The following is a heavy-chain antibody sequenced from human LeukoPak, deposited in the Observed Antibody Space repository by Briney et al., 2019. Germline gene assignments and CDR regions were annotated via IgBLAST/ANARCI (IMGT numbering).Heavy chain of an antibody. D-gene: IGHD2-21*02. J-gene: IGHJ4*02. CDR1: GGSFSGYY. CDR2: INHSGST. Sequence: KPSETLSLTCAVYGGSFSGYYWSWIRQPPGKGLEWVGGINHSGSTNYNPSLKSRVTISVDTSKNQFSLKLSSVTAADTAVYYCARSSLGVTATDYWGQGTLVTVSS. V-gene: IGHV4-34*01. CDR3: ARSSLGVTATDY.